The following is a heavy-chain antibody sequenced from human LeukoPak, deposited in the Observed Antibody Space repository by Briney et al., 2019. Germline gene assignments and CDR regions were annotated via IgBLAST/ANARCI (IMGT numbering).Heavy chain of an antibody. CDR2: MNPNSGNT. V-gene: IGHV1-8*01. CDR1: GYTFTSYD. J-gene: IGHJ6*02. Sequence: ASVTVSFKASGYTFTSYDINWVRQATGQGLEWMGWMNPNSGNTGYAQKFQGRVTMTRNTSISTAYMELSSLRSEDTAVYYCARGKLERRGIYGMDVWGQGTTVTVSS. CDR3: ARGKLERRGIYGMDV. D-gene: IGHD1-1*01.